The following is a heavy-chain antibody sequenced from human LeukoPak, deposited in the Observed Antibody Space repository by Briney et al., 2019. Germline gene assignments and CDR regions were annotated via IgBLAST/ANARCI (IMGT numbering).Heavy chain of an antibody. J-gene: IGHJ5*02. CDR3: ARGFSLEWLLS. D-gene: IGHD3-3*01. Sequence: ASVKVSCKASGSTFTSYGITWVREAPGQGLEWMGWISAYSGNTNYAQKLPVRVTMTTDTSTSTTNMELRSMRSDDTAVYYCARGFSLEWLLSWGQGTLVTVSS. CDR2: ISAYSGNT. V-gene: IGHV1-18*01. CDR1: GSTFTSYG.